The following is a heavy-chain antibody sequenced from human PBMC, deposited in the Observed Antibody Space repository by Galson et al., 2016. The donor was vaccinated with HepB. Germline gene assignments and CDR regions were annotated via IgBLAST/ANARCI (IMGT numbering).Heavy chain of an antibody. D-gene: IGHD3-22*01. V-gene: IGHV3-33*01. CDR2: IWYDGSDK. J-gene: IGHJ4*02. CDR3: ARDFAYYDARGPFDS. CDR1: GFTFSNYA. Sequence: SLRLSCAASGFTFSNYAMHWVRQAPGKGLQWVAVIWYDGSDKYYADSVKGRFTISRDNSKNTLYLQMNSLRAEDTALYYCARDFAYYDARGPFDSWGQGTLVTVSS.